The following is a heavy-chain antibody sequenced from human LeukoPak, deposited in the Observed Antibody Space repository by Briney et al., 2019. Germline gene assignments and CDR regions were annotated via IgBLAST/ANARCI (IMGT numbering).Heavy chain of an antibody. Sequence: PSETLSLTCTVSGVSISSSSYYWGWIRQPPGKGLEWTGSIYYSGSTYYNPSLKSRFTISVDTSKNQFSLKLSSVTAADTAVYYCARVAMIVVVFDYWGQGTLVTVSS. J-gene: IGHJ4*02. CDR2: IYYSGST. D-gene: IGHD3-22*01. V-gene: IGHV4-39*07. CDR3: ARVAMIVVVFDY. CDR1: GVSISSSSYY.